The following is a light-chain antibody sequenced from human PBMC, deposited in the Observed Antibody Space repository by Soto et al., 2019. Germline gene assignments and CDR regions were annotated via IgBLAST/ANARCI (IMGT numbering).Light chain of an antibody. CDR1: SSDVGSYNL. V-gene: IGLV2-23*02. CDR3: CSYAGSSTLV. J-gene: IGLJ1*01. Sequence: QSALSQPASVSGSPGQSLTICCTGTSSDVGSYNLVSWYQQHPGKAPKLMIYEVSKRPSGVSNRFSGSKSGNTASLTISGLQAEDEADYYFCSYAGSSTLVFGPGTKVPVL. CDR2: EVS.